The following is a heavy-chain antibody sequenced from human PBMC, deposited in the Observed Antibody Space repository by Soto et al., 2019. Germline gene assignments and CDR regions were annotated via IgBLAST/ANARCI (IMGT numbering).Heavy chain of an antibody. CDR2: VNDSGNS. CDR1: GGSFSGYY. CDR3: ARAIRGFSQGFGY. D-gene: IGHD5-18*01. V-gene: IGHV4-34*01. Sequence: SETLSLTCGVSGGSFSGYYWSWIRQPPGKGLEWIGEVNDSGNSNYNPSLKRRVVISVDTPKNEFSLKMNTVTAADTGVYYCARAIRGFSQGFGYWGQGTLVTVS. J-gene: IGHJ4*02.